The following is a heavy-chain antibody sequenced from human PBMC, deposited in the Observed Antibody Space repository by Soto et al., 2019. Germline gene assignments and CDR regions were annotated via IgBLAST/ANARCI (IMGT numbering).Heavy chain of an antibody. V-gene: IGHV3-74*01. CDR2: INSDGTSI. CDR1: GFDFSNTW. J-gene: IGHJ4*02. D-gene: IGHD3-3*01. Sequence: GGSLRLSCAASGFDFSNTWIHWVRQVPGKGLVWVSRINSDGTSIIYADSVKGRFTLSRDNAKNTVYLQMSSLRVEHTALYYCAKDWHYTIDFWGQGPPVTVSS. CDR3: AKDWHYTIDF.